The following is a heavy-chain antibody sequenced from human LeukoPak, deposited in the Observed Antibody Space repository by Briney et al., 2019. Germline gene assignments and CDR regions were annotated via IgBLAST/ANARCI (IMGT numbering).Heavy chain of an antibody. CDR3: ARDNSVGDVAWWFDP. Sequence: ASVKVSCKASGYSFTSHYMHWVRQAPGQGLEWLGLINPTGSSTLYAQKFQGKVTMTRDMSTTTDYMELSSLRSDDTAVYYCARDNSVGDVAWWFDPWGQGTLVTVSS. CDR2: INPTGSST. CDR1: GYSFTSHY. D-gene: IGHD1-26*01. V-gene: IGHV1-46*01. J-gene: IGHJ5*02.